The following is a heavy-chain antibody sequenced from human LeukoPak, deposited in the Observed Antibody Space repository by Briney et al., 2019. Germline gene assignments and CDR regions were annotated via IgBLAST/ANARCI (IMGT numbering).Heavy chain of an antibody. V-gene: IGHV3-53*01. J-gene: IGHJ6*03. CDR1: GFTVSSNY. D-gene: IGHD3-10*01. CDR2: TYSGGST. CDR3: AREPYYPSSYYYYMDV. Sequence: PGGSLRLSCAASGFTVSSNYMSWVRQAPGKGLEWVSVTYSGGSTYYADSVKGRFTISRDNSKNTLYLQMNSLRAEDTAVYYCAREPYYPSSYYYYMDVWGKGTTVTVSS.